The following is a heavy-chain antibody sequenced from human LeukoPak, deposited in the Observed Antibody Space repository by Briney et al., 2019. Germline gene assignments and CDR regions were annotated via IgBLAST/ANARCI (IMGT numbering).Heavy chain of an antibody. CDR3: ASASYYDFWSGYYPFDY. J-gene: IGHJ4*02. V-gene: IGHV3-66*01. CDR1: GFTVSSNY. CDR2: IYSGGST. D-gene: IGHD3-3*01. Sequence: GGSLRLSCAASGFTVSSNYMSWVRQAPGKGLEWVSVIYSGGSTYYADYVKGRFTISRDDSKNTLYLQMNSMRGEDTAAYYCASASYYDFWSGYYPFDYWGQGTLVTVSS.